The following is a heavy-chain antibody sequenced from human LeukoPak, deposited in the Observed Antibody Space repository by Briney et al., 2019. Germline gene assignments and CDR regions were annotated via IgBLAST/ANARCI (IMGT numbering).Heavy chain of an antibody. D-gene: IGHD3-10*01. CDR2: IYSDGRT. V-gene: IGHV3-53*01. Sequence: GGSLRLSCAASGFTVSNKYMTWVRQAPGKGLEWVSLIYSDGRTYYADSVKGRCTISRDGSKNTLYLQMNSLRVEDTAVYYCAMAMVRGLTSWFDPWGQGILVTVSS. CDR1: GFTVSNKY. CDR3: AMAMVRGLTSWFDP. J-gene: IGHJ5*02.